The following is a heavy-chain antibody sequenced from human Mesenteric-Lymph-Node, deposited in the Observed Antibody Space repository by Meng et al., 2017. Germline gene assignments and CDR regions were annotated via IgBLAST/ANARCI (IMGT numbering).Heavy chain of an antibody. D-gene: IGHD3-10*01. J-gene: IGHJ6*02. Sequence: GSLRLSCTVSGGSISSSSYYWGWIRQPPGKGLEWIGSIYYSGSTYYNPSLKSRVTISVDTSKNQFSLKLSSVTAADTAVYYCARRVGHYYGSGSYYKPKPYYYYGMDVWGQRTTVTVSS. CDR3: ARRVGHYYGSGSYYKPKPYYYYGMDV. V-gene: IGHV4-39*07. CDR1: GGSISSSSYY. CDR2: IYYSGST.